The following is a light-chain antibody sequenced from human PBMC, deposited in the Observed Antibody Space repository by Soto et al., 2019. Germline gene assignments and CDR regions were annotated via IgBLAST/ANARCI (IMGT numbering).Light chain of an antibody. CDR3: SSYTSSSTVV. Sequence: QSALTQPASVSGSPGQSITISCTGTSSDVGGYNYVSWYQHHPGKAPKLMIYDVSNRPSGASNRFSGSKSGNTASLTISGLQAEDEADYYCSSYTSSSTVVFGGGTQLTVL. CDR2: DVS. CDR1: SSDVGGYNY. V-gene: IGLV2-14*03. J-gene: IGLJ2*01.